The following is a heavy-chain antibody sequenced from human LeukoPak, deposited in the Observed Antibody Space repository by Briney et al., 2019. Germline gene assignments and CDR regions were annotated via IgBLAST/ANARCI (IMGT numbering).Heavy chain of an antibody. CDR2: IYYSGST. Sequence: SETLSLTCTVSGGSISSGDYYWSWIRQPPGKGLEWIGYIYYSGSTYYNPSLKSRVTISVDTSKNQFSLKLSSVTAADTAVYYCAREPEYCSSTSCSNWFDPWGQGTLVTVSS. CDR1: GGSISSGDYY. J-gene: IGHJ5*02. D-gene: IGHD2-2*01. CDR3: AREPEYCSSTSCSNWFDP. V-gene: IGHV4-30-4*08.